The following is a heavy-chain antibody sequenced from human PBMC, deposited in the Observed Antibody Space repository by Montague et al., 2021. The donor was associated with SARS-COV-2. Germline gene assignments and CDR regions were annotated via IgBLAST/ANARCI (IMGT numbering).Heavy chain of an antibody. CDR2: INHSGYT. CDR3: ASAPRYRCGFWAY. CDR1: GASSSNYY. J-gene: IGHJ4*02. D-gene: IGHD3-3*01. V-gene: IGHV4-34*01. Sequence: SETLSLTCAVYGASSSNYYWGWIRQSPGKGLEWVGEINHSGYTDXNPSLESRLTISLDSSKKQFSLKMTSVTAADTAIYYCASAPRYRCGFWAYWGQGTLVSVSS.